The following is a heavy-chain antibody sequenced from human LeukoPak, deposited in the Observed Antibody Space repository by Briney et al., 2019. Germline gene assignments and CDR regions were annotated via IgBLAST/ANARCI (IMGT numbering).Heavy chain of an antibody. CDR2: ISGSGGIT. V-gene: IGHV3-23*01. Sequence: GGSLRLSCAASGFTFSSYAMSWVRQAPGKGLEWVSAISGSGGITYYADSVKGRFTISRDNSKNTLYLQMNSLRAEDTAVYYCAKGRKWELLPLHFDYWGQGTLVTVTS. D-gene: IGHD1-26*01. CDR1: GFTFSSYA. J-gene: IGHJ4*02. CDR3: AKGRKWELLPLHFDY.